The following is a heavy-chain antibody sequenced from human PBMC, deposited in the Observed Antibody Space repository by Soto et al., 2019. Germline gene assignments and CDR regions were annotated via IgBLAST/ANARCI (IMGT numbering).Heavy chain of an antibody. CDR2: INHSGST. D-gene: IGHD3-10*01. CDR1: GGSISSGGYY. CDR3: ATDLYYYGSGSPRPPYGMDV. Sequence: PSETLSLTCTVSGGSISSGGYYWSWIRQPPGKGLEWIGEINHSGSTNYNPSLKSRVTISVDTSKNQFSLKLSSVTAADTAVYYCATDLYYYGSGSPRPPYGMDVWGQGTTVTVSS. V-gene: IGHV4-39*07. J-gene: IGHJ6*02.